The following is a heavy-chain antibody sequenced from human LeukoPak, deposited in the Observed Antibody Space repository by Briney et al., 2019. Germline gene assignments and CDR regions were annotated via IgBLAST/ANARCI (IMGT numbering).Heavy chain of an antibody. D-gene: IGHD2-2*01. Sequence: PSETLSLTCTVSGGSISSYYWSWIRQPAGKGLEWIGRIYTSGSTNYNPSLKSRVTKSVDTSKNQFSLKLSSVTAADTAVYYCARESIPDIVVVPAAIGSWFDPWGQGTLVTVSS. J-gene: IGHJ5*02. V-gene: IGHV4-4*07. CDR2: IYTSGST. CDR1: GGSISSYY. CDR3: ARESIPDIVVVPAAIGSWFDP.